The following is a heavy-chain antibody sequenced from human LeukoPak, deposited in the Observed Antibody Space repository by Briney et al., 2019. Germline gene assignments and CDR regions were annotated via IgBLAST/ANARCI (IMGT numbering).Heavy chain of an antibody. CDR3: AKGEWELYYFDY. CDR1: GFTFRNYW. Sequence: GGSLRLSCLGSGFTFRNYWMSWVRQAPGKGLEWVSAISGSGGSTYYADSVKGRFTISRDNSKNTLYLQMNSLRAEDTAVYYCAKGEWELYYFDYWGQGTLVTVSS. V-gene: IGHV3-23*01. D-gene: IGHD1-26*01. J-gene: IGHJ4*02. CDR2: ISGSGGST.